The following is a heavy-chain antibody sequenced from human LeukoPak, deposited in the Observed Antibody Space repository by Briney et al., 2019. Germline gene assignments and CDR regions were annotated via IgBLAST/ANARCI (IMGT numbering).Heavy chain of an antibody. V-gene: IGHV3-30-3*01. CDR3: ARANSIAVAGIQFAASH. D-gene: IGHD6-19*01. Sequence: GGSLRLSCAASGFTFSSYAMHWVRQAPGKGLEWVAVISYDGSNKYYADSVKGRFTISRDNSKNTLYLQMNSLRAEDTAVYYCARANSIAVAGIQFAASHWGQGTLVTVSS. CDR2: ISYDGSNK. J-gene: IGHJ4*02. CDR1: GFTFSSYA.